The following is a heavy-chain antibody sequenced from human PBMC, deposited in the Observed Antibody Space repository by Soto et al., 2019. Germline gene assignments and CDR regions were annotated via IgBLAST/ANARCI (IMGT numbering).Heavy chain of an antibody. CDR1: GGSISSSSYY. CDR2: IYYSGST. V-gene: IGHV4-39*07. Sequence: SETLSLTCTVSGGSISSSSYYWGWIRQPPGKGLEWIGSIYYSGSTNYNPSLKSRVTISVDTSKNQFSLKLSSVTAADTAVYYYASWSPYYYDSSGYTPFDYWGQGTLVTVSS. CDR3: ASWSPYYYDSSGYTPFDY. D-gene: IGHD3-22*01. J-gene: IGHJ4*02.